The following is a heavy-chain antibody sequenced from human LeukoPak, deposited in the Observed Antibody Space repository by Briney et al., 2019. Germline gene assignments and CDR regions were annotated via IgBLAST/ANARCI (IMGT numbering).Heavy chain of an antibody. CDR3: ARGGYSGYDPAETFDY. V-gene: IGHV1-2*02. D-gene: IGHD5-12*01. CDR1: GYTFTGYY. J-gene: IGHJ4*02. CDR2: INPNSGGT. Sequence: GASVKVSCKASGYTFTGYYMHWVRQAPGQGLEWMGWINPNSGGTNYAQKFQGRVTMTRDTSISTAYMELSRLRSDDTAVYYCARGGYSGYDPAETFDYWGQGTLVTVSS.